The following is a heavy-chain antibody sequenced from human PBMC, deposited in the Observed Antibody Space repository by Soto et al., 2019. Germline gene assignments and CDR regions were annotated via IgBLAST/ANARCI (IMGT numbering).Heavy chain of an antibody. Sequence: QVLLVQSGTEVKKPGSSVKVSCQASGGTSSDYALTWVRQAPGQGLEWMGGIIPIFGTANYAQRLQGRVSITADESSSTAYMELSSLKSEDMAVYYCAGSFKYGSGTFDALDVWGHGTMVMVSS. CDR2: IIPIFGTA. D-gene: IGHD3-10*01. CDR3: AGSFKYGSGTFDALDV. CDR1: GGTSSDYA. J-gene: IGHJ3*01. V-gene: IGHV1-69*01.